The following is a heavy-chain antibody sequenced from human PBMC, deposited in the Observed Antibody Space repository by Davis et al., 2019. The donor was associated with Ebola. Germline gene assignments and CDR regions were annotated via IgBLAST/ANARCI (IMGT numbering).Heavy chain of an antibody. CDR3: TTDHLHMVRELGYGMDV. Sequence: PGGSLRLSCAASGFTFSTYAMGWVRQAPGKGLEWVGRIKSKTDGGTTDYAAPVKGRFTISRDDSKNTLYLQMNSLKTEDTAVYYCTTDHLHMVRELGYGMDVWGQGTTVTVSS. D-gene: IGHD3-10*01. J-gene: IGHJ6*02. V-gene: IGHV3-15*01. CDR1: GFTFSTYA. CDR2: IKSKTDGGTT.